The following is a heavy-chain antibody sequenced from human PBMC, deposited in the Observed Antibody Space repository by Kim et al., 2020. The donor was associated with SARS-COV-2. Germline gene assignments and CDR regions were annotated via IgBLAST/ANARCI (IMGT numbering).Heavy chain of an antibody. CDR3: ARVCCSGGSTWLFDP. Sequence: SETLSLTCTVSGGSISSSSYYWGWIRQPPGKGLEWIGSIYYSGSTYYNPSLKSRVTISVDTSKNQFSLKLSSVTAADTAVYYCARVCCSGGSTWLFDPWGQGTLVTVSS. D-gene: IGHD2-15*01. V-gene: IGHV4-39*07. CDR2: IYYSGST. CDR1: GGSISSSSYY. J-gene: IGHJ5*02.